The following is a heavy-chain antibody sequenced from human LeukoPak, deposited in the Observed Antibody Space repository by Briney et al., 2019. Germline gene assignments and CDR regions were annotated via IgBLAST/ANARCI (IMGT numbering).Heavy chain of an antibody. CDR1: GGSISSYY. CDR3: ATSDCSSTSCYPDYYYCGMDV. V-gene: IGHV4-59*08. D-gene: IGHD2-2*01. Sequence: SETLSLTCTVSGGSISSYYWSWIRQPPGKGLEWIGYIYYSGSTNYNPSLKSRVTISVDTSKNQFSLKLSSVTAADTAVYYCATSDCSSTSCYPDYYYCGMDVWGQGTTVTVSS. CDR2: IYYSGST. J-gene: IGHJ6*02.